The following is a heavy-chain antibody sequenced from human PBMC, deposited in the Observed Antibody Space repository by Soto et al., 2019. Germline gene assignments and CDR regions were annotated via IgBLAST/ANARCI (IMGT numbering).Heavy chain of an antibody. V-gene: IGHV3-74*01. D-gene: IGHD3-10*01. CDR2: IYNDGTYS. CDR1: GFIFKIYW. Sequence: VGSLRLSGAASGFIFKIYWMHWVRQSPGRGLVWISRIYNDGTYSDYADSVRGRFTISRDNVNDTLYLQMNNLRAEDSGLYYCTRGPRPISTGTGAYWGQGTQVTVSS. J-gene: IGHJ4*02. CDR3: TRGPRPISTGTGAY.